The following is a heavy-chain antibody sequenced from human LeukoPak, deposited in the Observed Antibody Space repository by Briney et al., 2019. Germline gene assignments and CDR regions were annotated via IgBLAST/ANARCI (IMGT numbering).Heavy chain of an antibody. CDR3: AKDRAGGLYYDSLYYFDY. Sequence: GGTLRLSCAASGFTFSTYGMSWVRQAPGKGLERVSGITGSGDYTYFADSVKGRFTISRDNSKNTLYLQMNSLRAEDTAVYYCAKDRAGGLYYDSLYYFDYWGQGTLVTVSS. CDR2: ITGSGDYT. CDR1: GFTFSTYG. J-gene: IGHJ4*02. V-gene: IGHV3-23*01. D-gene: IGHD3-22*01.